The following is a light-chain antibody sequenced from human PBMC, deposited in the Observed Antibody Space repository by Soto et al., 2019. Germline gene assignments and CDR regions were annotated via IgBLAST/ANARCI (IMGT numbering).Light chain of an antibody. CDR2: AAS. CDR3: QQSYITPPT. Sequence: DIQMNQSPSSLSASVGDRVTITCRASQSINTYLNWYQQQPGKAPKLLIYAASSLQGGVPSSFSGSGSGTDFTLTISSLQPEDFATYYCQQSYITPPTFGQGTKLEI. CDR1: QSINTY. J-gene: IGKJ2*01. V-gene: IGKV1-39*01.